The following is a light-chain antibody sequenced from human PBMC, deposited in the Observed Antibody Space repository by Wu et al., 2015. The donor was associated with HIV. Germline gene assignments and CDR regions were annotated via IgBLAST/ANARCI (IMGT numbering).Light chain of an antibody. CDR2: GAS. CDR1: QSVTSSY. J-gene: IGKJ2*03. Sequence: EIVLTQSPGTLSLSPGKRATLSCRASQSVTSSYLGWYQQKPGQAPRPLIYGASNRATGIPDRFSGSGSGTDFTLTISRLEPEDFAVYYCQQYGNSPYSFGQGTKLQIK. CDR3: QQYGNSPYS. V-gene: IGKV3-20*01.